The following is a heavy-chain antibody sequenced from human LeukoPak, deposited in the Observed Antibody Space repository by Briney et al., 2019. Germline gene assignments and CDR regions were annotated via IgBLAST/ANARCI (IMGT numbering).Heavy chain of an antibody. CDR2: IYPGDSDT. J-gene: IGHJ4*02. CDR1: GYSFTSYW. Sequence: GESLKISCKGSGYSFTSYWIGWVRQMPGKGLEWMGIIYPGDSDTRYSPSFQGQVTISADKSISTAYLQWSSLKASDTAMYYCARVRSVATASRYFDYWGQGTLVTVSS. V-gene: IGHV5-51*01. CDR3: ARVRSVATASRYFDY. D-gene: IGHD4-17*01.